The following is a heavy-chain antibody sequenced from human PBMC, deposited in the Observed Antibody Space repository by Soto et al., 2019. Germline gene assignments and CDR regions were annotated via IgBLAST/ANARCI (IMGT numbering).Heavy chain of an antibody. CDR3: ASPPYDALGSGSYYNDY. Sequence: GESLKISCAASGFTFSSYAMHWVRQAPGKGLEWVAVISYDGSNKYYADSVKGRFTISRDNSKNTLYLQMNSLRAENTAVYYCASPPYDALGSGSYYNDYWGQGTLVTVSS. CDR1: GFTFSSYA. J-gene: IGHJ4*02. V-gene: IGHV3-30*04. CDR2: ISYDGSNK. D-gene: IGHD3-10*01.